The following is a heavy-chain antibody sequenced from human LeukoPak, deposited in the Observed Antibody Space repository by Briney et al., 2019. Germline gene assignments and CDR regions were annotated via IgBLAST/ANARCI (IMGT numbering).Heavy chain of an antibody. CDR2: IGHRSSDI. D-gene: IGHD1-20*01. J-gene: IGHJ4*02. CDR1: GFTLCSDT. Sequence: GGSLRLSCAASGFTLCSDTMNWVRQAPGKGLEWVSHIGHRSSDIWHADSVKGRFTASRDNAKNSVYLQMNSLRAEDSALYYCARSLTALDYWGLGTLVTVSS. V-gene: IGHV3-21*05. CDR3: ARSLTALDY.